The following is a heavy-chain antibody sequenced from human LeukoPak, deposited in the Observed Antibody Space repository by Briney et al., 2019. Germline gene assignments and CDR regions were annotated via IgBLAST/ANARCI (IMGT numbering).Heavy chain of an antibody. V-gene: IGHV1-24*01. Sequence: ASVKVSCKVSGYTLTELSMHWVRQAPGKGLEWMGGFDPEDGETIYAQKFQGRVTMTEDTSTDTAYMELNSLRADDTAVYHCAKAAGNYYYYGADVWGQGTTVTVSS. J-gene: IGHJ6*02. CDR2: FDPEDGET. CDR1: GYTLTELS. CDR3: AKAAGNYYYYGADV.